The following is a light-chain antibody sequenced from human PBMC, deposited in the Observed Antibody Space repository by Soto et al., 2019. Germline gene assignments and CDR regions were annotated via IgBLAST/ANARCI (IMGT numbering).Light chain of an antibody. CDR1: QSVSSY. CDR3: QQYNNWPRT. J-gene: IGKJ1*01. Sequence: EIVLTQSPGPLSLSPGERATLSCRASQSVSSYLAWYQQKPGQAPRLLIYDASNRATGIPARFRGSGSGTDCTLTISSLEPEDVAVYYCQQYNNWPRTLGQGTKVDI. CDR2: DAS. V-gene: IGKV3-11*01.